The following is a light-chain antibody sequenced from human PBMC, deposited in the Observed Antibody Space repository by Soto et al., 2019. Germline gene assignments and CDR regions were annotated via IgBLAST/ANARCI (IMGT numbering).Light chain of an antibody. J-gene: IGKJ1*01. CDR2: KAS. CDR3: QHYNSYSEA. V-gene: IGKV1-5*03. CDR1: QTISSW. Sequence: DIQMTQSPSTLSGSVGDRVTITCRASQTISSWLAWYQQKPGKAPKLLIYKASTVKSGVPSRFSGSGSGTEFTLTISSLQTDDFATYYCQHYNSYSEAFGQWTKVELK.